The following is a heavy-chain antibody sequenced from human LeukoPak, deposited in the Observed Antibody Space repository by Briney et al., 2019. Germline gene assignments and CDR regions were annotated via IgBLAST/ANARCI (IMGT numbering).Heavy chain of an antibody. CDR1: GGTFSSYA. V-gene: IGHV1-69*05. J-gene: IGHJ3*02. CDR3: ARTSYVLRYFDWSHDAFDI. D-gene: IGHD3-9*01. Sequence: ASVKVSCKASGGTFSSYAISWVRQAPGQGLEWMGGIIPIFGTAIYAQKFQGRVTITTDESTSTAYMELSSLRSEDTAVYYCARTSYVLRYFDWSHDAFDIWGQGTMVTVSS. CDR2: IIPIFGTA.